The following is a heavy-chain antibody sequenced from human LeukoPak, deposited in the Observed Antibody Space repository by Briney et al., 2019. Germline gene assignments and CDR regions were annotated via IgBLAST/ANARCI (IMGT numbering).Heavy chain of an antibody. D-gene: IGHD3-10*01. CDR1: GFTFSSYS. V-gene: IGHV3-21*01. CDR2: ISSSSSYI. CDR3: ARDGYYRYGSGSYYKKGSFDY. J-gene: IGHJ4*02. Sequence: GGSLRLSCAASGFTFSSYSMNWVRQAPGKGLEWVSSISSSSSYIYYADSVKGRFTISRDNAKNSLYLQMNSLRAEDTAVYYCARDGYYRYGSGSYYKKGSFDYWGQGTLVTVSS.